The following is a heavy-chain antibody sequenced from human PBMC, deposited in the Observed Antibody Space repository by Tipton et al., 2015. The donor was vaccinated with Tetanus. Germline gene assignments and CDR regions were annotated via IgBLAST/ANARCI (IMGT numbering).Heavy chain of an antibody. CDR2: IYYSGST. D-gene: IGHD3-10*01. CDR3: ARALLWFGEPYYYYYGMDV. Sequence: LRLSCTASGGSISSYYWSWIRQPPGKGLEWIGYIYYSGSTNYNPSLKSRVTISVDTSKNQFSLKLSSVTAADTAVYYCARALLWFGEPYYYYYGMDVWGQGTTVTVSS. CDR1: GGSISSYY. V-gene: IGHV4-59*01. J-gene: IGHJ6*02.